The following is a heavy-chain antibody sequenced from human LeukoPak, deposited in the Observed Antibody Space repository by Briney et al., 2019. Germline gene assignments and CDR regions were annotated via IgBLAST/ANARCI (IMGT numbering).Heavy chain of an antibody. V-gene: IGHV4-38-2*02. D-gene: IGHD3-22*01. Sequence: SETLSLTCTVSGYSISTGYYWGWIRQPPGKGLEWIGSIYHSGSTYYNPSLKSRVTISVDTSKNQFSLKLSSVTAADTAVYYCARDLISDYYGSSYFGYWGQGTLVTVSS. CDR1: GYSISTGYY. CDR2: IYHSGST. CDR3: ARDLISDYYGSSYFGY. J-gene: IGHJ4*02.